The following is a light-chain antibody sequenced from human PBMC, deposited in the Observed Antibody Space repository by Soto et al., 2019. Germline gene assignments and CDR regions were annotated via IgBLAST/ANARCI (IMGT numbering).Light chain of an antibody. CDR1: QSVNSN. CDR2: GTS. Sequence: QTRAAVSLYTGKRATLSSRASQSVNSNLAWYQQKAGQAPRLLIYGTSTRATGIPARFAGSGSGTESTLTLSGFPSEAFALHNCQEPYTTALSYAGGAKVDIK. J-gene: IGKJ4*01. CDR3: QEPYTTALS. V-gene: IGKV3-15*01.